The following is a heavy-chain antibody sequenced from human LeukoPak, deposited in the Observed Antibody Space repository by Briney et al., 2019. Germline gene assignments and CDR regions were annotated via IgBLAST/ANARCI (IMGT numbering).Heavy chain of an antibody. CDR3: ARDYCSSTSCRLDY. CDR1: GYTFTGYY. D-gene: IGHD2-2*01. CDR2: INPNSGGT. Sequence: ASVKVSCKASGYTFTGYYMRWVRQAPGQGLEWMGWINPNSGGTNYAQKFQGRVTMTRDTSISTAYMELSRLRSDDTAVYYCARDYCSSTSCRLDYWGQGTLVTVSS. V-gene: IGHV1-2*02. J-gene: IGHJ4*02.